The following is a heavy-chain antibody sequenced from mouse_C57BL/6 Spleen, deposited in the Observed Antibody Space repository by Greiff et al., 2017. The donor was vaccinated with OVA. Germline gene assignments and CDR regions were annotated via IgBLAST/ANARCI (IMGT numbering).Heavy chain of an antibody. Sequence: QVQLQQPGAELVKPGASVKVSCKASGYTFTSYWMNWVKQRHGQGLEWIGRIHPSDSDTSYNQKFKGKATLTVDKSSSTAYMQLSSLTSEDAAVYYYAICSTNWDEYFDVWGTGTPVTVSS. J-gene: IGHJ1*03. CDR2: IHPSDSDT. V-gene: IGHV1-74*01. CDR1: GYTFTSYW. D-gene: IGHD4-1*01. CDR3: AICSTNWDEYFDV.